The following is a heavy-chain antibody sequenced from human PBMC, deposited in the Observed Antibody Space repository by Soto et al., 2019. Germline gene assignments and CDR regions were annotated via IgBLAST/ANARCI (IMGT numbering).Heavy chain of an antibody. Sequence: EVQLLESGGGLVQPGGSLRISCAASGFTFGSYAMTWVRQAPGKGLEWVSALTGSGASTYYADSVRSRVIISGDNSKNTLYLQMYSLRAEDTAVYYCAQDFSGRRPFHYWGQGTLVNVSS. CDR2: LTGSGAST. D-gene: IGHD1-26*01. V-gene: IGHV3-23*01. J-gene: IGHJ4*02. CDR1: GFTFGSYA. CDR3: AQDFSGRRPFHY.